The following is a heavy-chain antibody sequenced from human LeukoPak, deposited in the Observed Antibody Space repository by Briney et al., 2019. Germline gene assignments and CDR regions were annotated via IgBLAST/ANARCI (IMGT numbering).Heavy chain of an antibody. V-gene: IGHV3-64*01. CDR3: ARGGSMIVLGPDY. Sequence: GGSLRLSCAASGFTFSTYAMHWVRQAPGKGLEYVSAISSNGGSTCYANFLKGRFTISRDNSKNTLYLQMGSLRVEDMAVYYCARGGSMIVLGPDYWGQGTLVT. D-gene: IGHD3-22*01. CDR2: ISSNGGST. J-gene: IGHJ4*02. CDR1: GFTFSTYA.